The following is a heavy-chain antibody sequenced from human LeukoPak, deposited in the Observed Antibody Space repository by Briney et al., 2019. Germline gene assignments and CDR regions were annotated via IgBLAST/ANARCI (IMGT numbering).Heavy chain of an antibody. V-gene: IGHV3-21*01. CDR1: GFTFSSFT. CDR3: ARDLWDF. J-gene: IGHJ4*02. Sequence: GGSLRLCCAASGFTFSSFTMIWVRQAPGKGLEWVSSISGSGTNVYYADSLQGRFTISRDNAKKSLYLLVNSLRAEDTAFYYCARDLWDFWGQGTLVTVSS. D-gene: IGHD3-10*01. CDR2: ISGSGTNV.